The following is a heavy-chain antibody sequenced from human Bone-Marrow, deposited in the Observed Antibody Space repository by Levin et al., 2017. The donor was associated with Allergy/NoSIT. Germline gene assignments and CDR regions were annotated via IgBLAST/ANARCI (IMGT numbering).Heavy chain of an antibody. V-gene: IGHV3-23*01. CDR2: IRAGGDNT. J-gene: IGHJ4*02. D-gene: IGHD6-6*01. CDR1: GFTFSGYA. CDR3: AKDRVSSSSGLQVFDY. Sequence: PGGSLRLSCAASGFTFSGYAMTWVRQAPGKGLEWVSNIRAGGDNTYYADSVKGRFTISRDNSKNLLYLQVNSLRAEDTAVYYCAKDRVSSSSGLQVFDYWGQGTLVTVSS.